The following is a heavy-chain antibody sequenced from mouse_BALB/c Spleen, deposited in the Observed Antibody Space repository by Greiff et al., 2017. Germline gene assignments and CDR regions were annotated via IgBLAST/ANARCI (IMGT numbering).Heavy chain of an antibody. D-gene: IGHD1-1*01. CDR2: INSNGGST. CDR1: GFTFSSYG. CDR3: ARVTTVVATGAMDY. Sequence: EVKVVESGGGLVQPGGSLKLSCAASGFTFSSYGMSWVRQTPDKRLELVATINSNGGSTYYPDSVKGRFTISRDNAKNTLYLQMSSLKSEDTAMYYCARVTTVVATGAMDYWGQGTSVTVSS. V-gene: IGHV5-6-3*01. J-gene: IGHJ4*01.